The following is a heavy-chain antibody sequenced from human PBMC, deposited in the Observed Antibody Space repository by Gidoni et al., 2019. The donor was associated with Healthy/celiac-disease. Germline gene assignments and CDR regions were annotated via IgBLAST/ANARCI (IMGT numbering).Heavy chain of an antibody. CDR1: GGSISSYY. CDR3: ARWVSGAAVDY. Sequence: HVQLQESGPGLVTPSETLSLTCTVSGGSISSYYWSWIRQPPGKGLEWIGYIYYSGSTNYNPSLKSRVTISVDTSKNQFSLKLSSVTAADTAVYYCARWVSGAAVDYWGQGTLVTVSS. J-gene: IGHJ4*02. D-gene: IGHD6-13*01. V-gene: IGHV4-59*01. CDR2: IYYSGST.